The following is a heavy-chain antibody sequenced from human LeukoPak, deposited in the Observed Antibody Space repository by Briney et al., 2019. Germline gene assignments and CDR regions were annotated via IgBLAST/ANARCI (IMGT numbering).Heavy chain of an antibody. V-gene: IGHV3-7*01. CDR3: ASLGAIQDYYFDY. D-gene: IGHD1-26*01. Sequence: GGSLRLSCAASGFTFSSYWMGWVRQAPGKGLEWVANIKQDGSEKYYVDSVKGRFTISRDNAKNSLYLQMNSLRAEDTAVYYCASLGAIQDYYFDYWGQGTLVTVSS. J-gene: IGHJ4*02. CDR1: GFTFSSYW. CDR2: IKQDGSEK.